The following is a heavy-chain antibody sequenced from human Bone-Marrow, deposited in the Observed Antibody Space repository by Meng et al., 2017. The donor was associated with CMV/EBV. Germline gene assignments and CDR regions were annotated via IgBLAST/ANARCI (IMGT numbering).Heavy chain of an antibody. Sequence: SETLSLTCTVSGGSISSYYWSWIRQPPGKGLEWIGYIYYSGSTNYNPSLKSRVTISVDTSKNQFSLKLSSVTAADTAVYYCARVQKQSVVVPAAIPWSADYYGMDVWGQGTTVTVSS. J-gene: IGHJ6*02. CDR2: IYYSGST. CDR3: ARVQKQSVVVPAAIPWSADYYGMDV. D-gene: IGHD2-2*01. V-gene: IGHV4-59*01. CDR1: GGSISSYY.